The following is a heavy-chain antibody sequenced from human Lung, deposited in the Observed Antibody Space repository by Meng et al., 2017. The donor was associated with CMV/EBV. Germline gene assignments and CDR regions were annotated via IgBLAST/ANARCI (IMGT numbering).Heavy chain of an antibody. D-gene: IGHD3-10*01. CDR1: GDSITNHNW. V-gene: IGHV4-4*02. CDR2: IPHRGSS. Sequence: QVQLRGSGPELVKTSETLSLTCAVSGDSITNHNWWAWVRQPPGKGLEWIGEIPHRGSSAYNPSLKSRVSMSIDKSKNQFSLKLTSVTAADTAVYHCLRRSGGSVWGQGTLVTVSS. J-gene: IGHJ1*01. CDR3: LRRSGGSV.